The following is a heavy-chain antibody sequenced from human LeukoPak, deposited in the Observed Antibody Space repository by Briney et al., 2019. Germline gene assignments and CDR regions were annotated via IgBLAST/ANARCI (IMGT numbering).Heavy chain of an antibody. V-gene: IGHV4-34*01. CDR1: GGSFSGYY. D-gene: IGHD3-22*01. CDR3: ARASKTYYYDSSGYHFDY. Sequence: PLETLSLTCAVYGGSFSGYYWSWIRQPPGKGLEWIGEINHSGSTNYNPSLKSRVTISVDTSKNQFSLKLSSVTAADTAVYYCARASKTYYYDSSGYHFDYWGQGTLVTVSS. CDR2: INHSGST. J-gene: IGHJ4*02.